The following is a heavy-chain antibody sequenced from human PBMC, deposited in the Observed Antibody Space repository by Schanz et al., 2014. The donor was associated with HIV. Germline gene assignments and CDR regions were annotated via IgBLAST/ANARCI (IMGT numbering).Heavy chain of an antibody. D-gene: IGHD3-3*01. CDR2: ISSSGFTI. J-gene: IGHJ4*02. CDR3: AKGGSYYDFWSGYSYYFDD. Sequence: EVQLLESGGGLVQPGGSLRLSCTASGFTFSGHAMSWVRQAPGKGLEWVSYISSSGFTIYYADSVKGRFTISRDNSKNTLYLQMNSLRAEDRAVYYCAKGGSYYDFWSGYSYYFDDWGQGTLVTVSS. V-gene: IGHV3-23*01. CDR1: GFTFSGHA.